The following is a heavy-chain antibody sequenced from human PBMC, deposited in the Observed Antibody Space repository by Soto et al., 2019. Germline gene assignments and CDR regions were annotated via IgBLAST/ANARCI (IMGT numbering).Heavy chain of an antibody. J-gene: IGHJ4*02. CDR2: IYYSGST. Sequence: QVQLQESGPGLVKPSETLYVTCTVSGDSVSSGNYYWSWIRQPPGKRLEWIGYIYYSGSTSYNPSLKSRVTFSLDTSKNQFSLKLRSVTAADTAVFYCARKVSGSMPFDYWGQGTLVTVSS. D-gene: IGHD2-15*01. V-gene: IGHV4-61*01. CDR3: ARKVSGSMPFDY. CDR1: GDSVSSGNYY.